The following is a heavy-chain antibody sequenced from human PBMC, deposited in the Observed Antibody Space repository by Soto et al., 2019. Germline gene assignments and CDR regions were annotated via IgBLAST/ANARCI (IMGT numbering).Heavy chain of an antibody. CDR1: GFTFSSCA. J-gene: IGHJ4*02. CDR2: LSGSGDST. D-gene: IGHD4-17*01. CDR3: AKAQSRDPDYGGICYFGN. Sequence: PGGSLRLSCATSGFTFSSCAMSWVLQAPWQGLECVSGLSGSGDSTYYADSVKGRFTISRDNSKNTLSLQMNSLRAEDTAVYYCAKAQSRDPDYGGICYFGNWGQGSLVTV. V-gene: IGHV3-23*01.